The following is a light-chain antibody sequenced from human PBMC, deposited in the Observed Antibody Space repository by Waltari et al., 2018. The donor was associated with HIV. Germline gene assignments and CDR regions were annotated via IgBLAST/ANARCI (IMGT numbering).Light chain of an antibody. CDR2: AAS. CDR3: QQTTTFPLG. J-gene: IGKJ4*02. CDR1: QSINTG. V-gene: IGKV1-12*01. Sequence: IQMTQSPSSLSESIGDRVTIICRASQSINTGLAWYQQKPNLAPQLLIFAASGLQNGVPSRFSGSGSGTLFTLTIANLQPEDSATYYCQQTTTFPLGFGGGTRVEI.